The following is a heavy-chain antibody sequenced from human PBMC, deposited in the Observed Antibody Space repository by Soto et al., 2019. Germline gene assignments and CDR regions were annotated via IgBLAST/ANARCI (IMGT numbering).Heavy chain of an antibody. CDR2: IFFSGST. CDR3: ARATVTDAFDM. CDR1: GDSISSTNYF. J-gene: IGHJ3*02. D-gene: IGHD4-17*01. V-gene: IGHV4-39*01. Sequence: QLQMQESGPGLVKPSETLSLTCLVSGDSISSTNYFWGWIRQPPGKGLELLGSIFFSGSTYHNPSLKSRVTISVDTSKNEFSLKVRSVSAADTAMYFCARATVTDAFDMWGQGTMVAVSS.